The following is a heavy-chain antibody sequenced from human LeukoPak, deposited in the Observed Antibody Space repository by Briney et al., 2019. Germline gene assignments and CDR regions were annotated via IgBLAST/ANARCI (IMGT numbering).Heavy chain of an antibody. Sequence: ASVKVSCKASGYTFTDHYMHWVRQAPGQGPEWMGCINPNTGDTRYAQEFQGRVTTTRDTSITTAYMELRNLASDETAIYYCARRLGNDYGDYFDFWGQGTLVTVSS. V-gene: IGHV1-2*02. D-gene: IGHD4-17*01. CDR2: INPNTGDT. CDR3: ARRLGNDYGDYFDF. CDR1: GYTFTDHY. J-gene: IGHJ4*02.